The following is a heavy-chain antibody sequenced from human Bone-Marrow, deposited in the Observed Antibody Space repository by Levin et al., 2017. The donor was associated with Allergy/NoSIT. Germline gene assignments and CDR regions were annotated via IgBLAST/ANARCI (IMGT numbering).Heavy chain of an antibody. CDR3: AVPYGLYDMDV. D-gene: IGHD4-17*01. CDR1: GGTFNTFA. V-gene: IGHV1-69*06. Sequence: KISCKASGGTFNTFAVNWVRQAPGQGLEWMGGIIPLFGKPHYAQKFQGRVTITADKSTNTVYMEVTGLRSEDTAFYYCAVPYGLYDMDVWGHGTTVIVSS. CDR2: IIPLFGKP. J-gene: IGHJ6*02.